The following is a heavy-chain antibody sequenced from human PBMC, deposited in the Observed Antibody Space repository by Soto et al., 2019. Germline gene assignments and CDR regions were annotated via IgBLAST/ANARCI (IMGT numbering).Heavy chain of an antibody. CDR2: INPNSGGT. D-gene: IGHD3-22*01. J-gene: IGHJ4*02. CDR1: GYTFTDYY. CDR3: ARRKGDYYDSSGYHYYFDY. V-gene: IGHV1-2*02. Sequence: QVQLVQSGAAVKKPGASVKVSCKASGYTFTDYYVHWVRQAPVQGLEWMGWINPNSGGTKSAQKFQGRVTMTRDTSISTAYMELSRLRSDDTAVYYCARRKGDYYDSSGYHYYFDYWGQGTLVTVSS.